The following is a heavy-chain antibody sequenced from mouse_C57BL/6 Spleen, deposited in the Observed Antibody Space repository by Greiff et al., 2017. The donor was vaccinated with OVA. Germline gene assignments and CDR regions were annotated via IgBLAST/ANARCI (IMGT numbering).Heavy chain of an antibody. D-gene: IGHD2-4*01. CDR3: ARHEEYDYFAY. J-gene: IGHJ3*01. CDR2: ISSGGSYT. V-gene: IGHV5-6*02. CDR1: GFTFSSYG. Sequence: EVKLVESGGDLVKPGGSLKLSCAASGFTFSSYGMSWVRQTPDKRLEWVATISSGGSYTYYPDSVKGRFTISRDNAKDTLYLQMSSLKSEDTAMYYWARHEEYDYFAYWGQGTLVTVSA.